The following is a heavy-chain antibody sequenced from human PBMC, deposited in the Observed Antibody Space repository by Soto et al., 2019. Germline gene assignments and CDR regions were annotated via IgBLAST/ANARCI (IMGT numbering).Heavy chain of an antibody. J-gene: IGHJ4*02. D-gene: IGHD3-9*01. CDR1: GFTFSSYW. V-gene: IGHV3-7*03. Sequence: GGSLRLSCAASGFTFSSYWMSWVRQAPGKGLEWVANIKQDGSEKYYVDSVKGRFTISRDNAKNSLYLQMNSLRAEDTAVYYCARVGYDILTGYYEDYWGQGTLVTVLL. CDR2: IKQDGSEK. CDR3: ARVGYDILTGYYEDY.